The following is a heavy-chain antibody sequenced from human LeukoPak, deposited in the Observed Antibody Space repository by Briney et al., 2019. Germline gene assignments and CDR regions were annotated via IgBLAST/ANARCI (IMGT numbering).Heavy chain of an antibody. CDR1: GFTFSCYS. CDR2: ISSSSSYI. J-gene: IGHJ4*02. D-gene: IGHD3-16*01. Sequence: GGSLRLSCAASGFTFSCYSMNWVRQAPGKGLEWVSSISSSSSYIYYADSVKGRFTISRDNAKNSLYLQMSSLRAEDTAVYFCARDRIGGEEYWGQGTLVTVSS. V-gene: IGHV3-21*01. CDR3: ARDRIGGEEY.